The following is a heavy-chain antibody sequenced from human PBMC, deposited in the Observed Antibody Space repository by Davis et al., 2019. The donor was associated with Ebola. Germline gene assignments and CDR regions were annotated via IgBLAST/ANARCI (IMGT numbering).Heavy chain of an antibody. D-gene: IGHD6-19*01. CDR2: ISINGGRT. Sequence: GESLKISCGASGFTFSTSAMSWFRQVPGKGLEWVSSISINGGRTDYADSVKGRFTISRDNSKNTLYLQMNSLRAEDTAVYYCARAEGYSSGWSDYWGQGTLVTVSS. CDR3: ARAEGYSSGWSDY. CDR1: GFTFSTSA. J-gene: IGHJ4*02. V-gene: IGHV3-23*01.